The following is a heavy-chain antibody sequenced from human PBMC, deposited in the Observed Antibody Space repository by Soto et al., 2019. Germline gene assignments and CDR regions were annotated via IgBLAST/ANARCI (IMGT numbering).Heavy chain of an antibody. CDR2: MSGSGGST. J-gene: IGHJ4*02. Sequence: DVHLLEFGGGLVQPGGSLRLSCTASGFTFSNYAVSWVRQAPGKGLEWVSSMSGSGGSTYYADSVKGRFTISRDNSKKTLDLHMSSLRAEDTAFYYCAKEPNYDFWSGYRYFDSWGQGSLVTVSS. CDR3: AKEPNYDFWSGYRYFDS. CDR1: GFTFSNYA. D-gene: IGHD3-3*01. V-gene: IGHV3-23*01.